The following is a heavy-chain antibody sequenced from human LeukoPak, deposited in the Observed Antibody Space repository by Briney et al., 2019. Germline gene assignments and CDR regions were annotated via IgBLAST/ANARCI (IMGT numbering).Heavy chain of an antibody. CDR2: IYPGDSDT. CDR3: ARNLYYGSGSYYYGMDV. CDR1: AYSFTSYW. Sequence: GESLKISCKGSAYSFTSYWIGWVRQMPGKGLEWMGIIYPGDSDTRYSPSFQGQVTISADKSISTAYLQWSSLKASDTAMYYCARNLYYGSGSYYYGMDVWGQGTTVTVSS. D-gene: IGHD3-10*01. J-gene: IGHJ6*02. V-gene: IGHV5-51*01.